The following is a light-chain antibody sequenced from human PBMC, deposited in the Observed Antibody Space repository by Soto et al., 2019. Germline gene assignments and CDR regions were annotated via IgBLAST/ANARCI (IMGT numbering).Light chain of an antibody. V-gene: IGKV3D-20*01. CDR1: QSVSSTY. CDR2: GSS. Sequence: EIVLTQSPGTLSLSPGERATLSCGASQSVSSTYVAWYQQKPGLAPRLLLYGSSNRATGIPDRFSGGGSGTDFTLTISRLEPEDSAVYYCQQYGRSPLTFGGGTKVEIK. J-gene: IGKJ4*01. CDR3: QQYGRSPLT.